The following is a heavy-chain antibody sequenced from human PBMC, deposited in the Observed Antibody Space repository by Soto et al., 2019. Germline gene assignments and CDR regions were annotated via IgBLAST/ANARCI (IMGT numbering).Heavy chain of an antibody. CDR2: INGRGNYI. J-gene: IGHJ4*02. Sequence: SCKASGYTFSTYNMNWVRQAPGKGLEWVSSINGRGNYIYYEDSVKGRFTISRGNAKKSLYLQMNSLRAEDTAVYYCAREDGIVGATSAFDYWGQGTLVTV. CDR1: GYTFSTYN. CDR3: AREDGIVGATSAFDY. V-gene: IGHV3-21*01. D-gene: IGHD1-26*01.